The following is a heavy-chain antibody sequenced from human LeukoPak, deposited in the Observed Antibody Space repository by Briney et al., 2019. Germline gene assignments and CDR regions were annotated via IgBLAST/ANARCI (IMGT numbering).Heavy chain of an antibody. CDR2: INPNSGGT. V-gene: IGHV1-2*02. D-gene: IGHD6-13*01. CDR1: GYTFTGYY. Sequence: ASVKVSCRASGYTFTGYYMHWVRQAPGQGLEWMGWINPNSGGTNYAQKFQGRVTMTRDTSISTAYMELSRLRSDDTAVYYCARARPHPSSSWYFDYWGQGTLVTVSS. CDR3: ARARPHPSSSWYFDY. J-gene: IGHJ4*02.